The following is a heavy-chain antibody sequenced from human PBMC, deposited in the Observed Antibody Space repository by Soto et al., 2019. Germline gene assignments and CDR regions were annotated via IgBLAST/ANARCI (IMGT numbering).Heavy chain of an antibody. CDR1: GGSISSSSYY. D-gene: IGHD6-6*01. J-gene: IGHJ4*02. Sequence: QLQLQESGPGLVKPSETLSLTCTVSGGSISSSSYYWGWIRQPPGKGLEWIGSIYYSGSTYYNPSYRSRVTVAVDTSKNQFALKLSSVPAADTAVYYCASPPAGSSSSLFDYWGQGTLVTVSS. V-gene: IGHV4-39*01. CDR3: ASPPAGSSSSLFDY. CDR2: IYYSGST.